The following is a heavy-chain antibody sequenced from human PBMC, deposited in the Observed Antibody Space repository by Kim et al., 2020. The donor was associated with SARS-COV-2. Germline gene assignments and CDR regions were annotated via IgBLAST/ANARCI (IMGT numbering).Heavy chain of an antibody. D-gene: IGHD3-22*01. CDR2: ISSSSSYT. Sequence: GGSLRLSCAASGFTFSDYYMSWIRQAPGKGLECFSYISSSSSYTNYADSVKGRFTISRDNAKNSLYLQMNSLRAEDTAVYYCARLGDSSGYPQYYFDYWGQGTLVTVSS. CDR1: GFTFSDYY. CDR3: ARLGDSSGYPQYYFDY. V-gene: IGHV3-11*03. J-gene: IGHJ4*02.